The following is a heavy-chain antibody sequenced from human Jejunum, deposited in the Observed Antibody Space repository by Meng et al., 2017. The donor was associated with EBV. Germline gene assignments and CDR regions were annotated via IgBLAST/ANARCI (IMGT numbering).Heavy chain of an antibody. CDR2: IHHSGST. V-gene: IGHV4-4*02. CDR1: GCSISTDNW. D-gene: IGHD5-24*01. CDR3: ARDRGVEDY. Sequence: QVQPQESGPCLGKPSGTLSLPFAVSGCSISTDNWGSWVRQPPGKGLEYIGEIHHSGSTKYNPSLKSRVTISVDKSNNHFSLKLSSVTAADTAVYYCARDRGVEDYWGQGTLVTVSS. J-gene: IGHJ4*02.